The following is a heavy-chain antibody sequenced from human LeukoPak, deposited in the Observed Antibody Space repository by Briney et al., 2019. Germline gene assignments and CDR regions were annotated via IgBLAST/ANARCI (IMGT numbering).Heavy chain of an antibody. CDR3: ATAHLDYYDSSGYNQYFQH. V-gene: IGHV1-24*01. CDR1: GYTLTELS. J-gene: IGHJ1*01. CDR2: FDPEDGET. D-gene: IGHD3-22*01. Sequence: AASVKVSCKVSGYTLTELSMHWVRQAPGKWLEWMGGFDPEDGETIYAQQLQGRVTMTEDTSTDTAYMELSSLRSEDTAVYYCATAHLDYYDSSGYNQYFQHWGQGTLVTVSS.